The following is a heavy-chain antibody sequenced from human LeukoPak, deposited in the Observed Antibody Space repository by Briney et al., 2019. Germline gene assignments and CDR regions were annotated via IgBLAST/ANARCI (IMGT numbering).Heavy chain of an antibody. CDR3: AYRNNFEY. D-gene: IGHD1-26*01. Sequence: GGSLRLSCAASGFSFSGHWMNWVRQPPGKWLEWVANIKADGSEKYYVDSVKGRFTISRDDAKRTVDLQMDNLRAEDTAIYYCAYRNNFEYWGQGALVTVSS. J-gene: IGHJ4*02. V-gene: IGHV3-7*05. CDR2: IKADGSEK. CDR1: GFSFSGHW.